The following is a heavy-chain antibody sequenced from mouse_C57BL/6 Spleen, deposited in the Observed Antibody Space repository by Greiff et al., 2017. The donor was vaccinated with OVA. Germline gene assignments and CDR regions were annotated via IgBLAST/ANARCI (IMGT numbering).Heavy chain of an antibody. CDR3: FPPADFNNYLGYFDY. Sequence: EVQLQQSGPELVKPGASVKMSCKASGYTFTDYNMHWVKQSHGKSLEWIGDINPNNGGTRYNQKFKGKATLTVNKSSSTAYMELRSLTSEDSAVYYYFPPADFNNYLGYFDYWGQGTTLTVSS. D-gene: IGHD2-5*01. J-gene: IGHJ2*01. V-gene: IGHV1-22*01. CDR2: INPNNGGT. CDR1: GYTFTDYN.